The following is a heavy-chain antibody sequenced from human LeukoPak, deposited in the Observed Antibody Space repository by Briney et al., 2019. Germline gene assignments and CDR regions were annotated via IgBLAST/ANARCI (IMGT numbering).Heavy chain of an antibody. CDR3: ARDGLYSGSYPSPGY. V-gene: IGHV1-18*01. CDR2: ISAYNGNT. J-gene: IGHJ4*02. CDR1: GYTFTSYG. D-gene: IGHD1-26*01. Sequence: ASVKVSCKASGYTFTSYGIGWVRQAPGQGLEWMGWISAYNGNTNYAQKLQGRVTMTTDTSTSTAYMELRSLRSDDTAVYYCARDGLYSGSYPSPGYWGQGTLVTVSS.